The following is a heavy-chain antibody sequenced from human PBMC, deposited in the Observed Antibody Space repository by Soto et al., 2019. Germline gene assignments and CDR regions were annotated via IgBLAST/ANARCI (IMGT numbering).Heavy chain of an antibody. CDR3: ARGSSSGWSYYFDY. CDR2: ISAYNGNT. D-gene: IGHD6-19*01. Sequence: ASVKVSCNASGYTFTSYGISWLRQAPGQGLEWMGWISAYNGNTNYAQKLQGRVTMTTDTSTSTAYMELRSLRSDDTAVYYCARGSSSGWSYYFDYWGQGTLVTVSS. V-gene: IGHV1-18*01. CDR1: GYTFTSYG. J-gene: IGHJ4*02.